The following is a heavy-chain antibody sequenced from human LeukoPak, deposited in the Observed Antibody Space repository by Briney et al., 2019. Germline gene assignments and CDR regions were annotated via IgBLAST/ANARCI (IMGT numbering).Heavy chain of an antibody. CDR1: GYTFTSYD. Sequence: ASVKVSCKTSGYTFTSYDINWVRQATGQGLEWMGWMNPNSGNTGYAQKFQGRVTITRNTSISTAYMELSSLRSEDTAVYYCARGLSIAAQEDFDYWGQGTLVTVSS. D-gene: IGHD6-6*01. CDR3: ARGLSIAAQEDFDY. J-gene: IGHJ4*02. CDR2: MNPNSGNT. V-gene: IGHV1-8*03.